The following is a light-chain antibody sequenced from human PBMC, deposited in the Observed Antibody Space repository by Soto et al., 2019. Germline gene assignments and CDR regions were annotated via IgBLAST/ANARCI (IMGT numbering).Light chain of an antibody. V-gene: IGLV2-14*03. CDR1: SSDIGDYNY. J-gene: IGLJ2*01. CDR3: SSYTSNNFLI. Sequence: QSALTQPASVSGSPGQSITISCTGSSSDIGDYNYVSWYKQHPGKAPKLMIYDVSNRPSGVSNRFSGSKSGNTASLTISGLQAEDEADYYCSSYTSNNFLIFGGGTKLTVL. CDR2: DVS.